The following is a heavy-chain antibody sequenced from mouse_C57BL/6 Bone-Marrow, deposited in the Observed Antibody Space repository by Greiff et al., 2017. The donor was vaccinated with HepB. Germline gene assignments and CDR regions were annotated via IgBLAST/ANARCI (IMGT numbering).Heavy chain of an antibody. Sequence: QVQLKQSGPGLVQPSQSLSITCTVSGFSLTSYGVHWVRQSPGKGLEWLGVIWRGGSTDYNAAFMSRLSITKDNSKSQVFCKMNSLQADDTAIYYCAKIGYGSGGWFAYWGQGTLVTVSA. D-gene: IGHD1-1*01. CDR3: AKIGYGSGGWFAY. CDR1: GFSLTSYG. V-gene: IGHV2-5*01. CDR2: IWRGGST. J-gene: IGHJ3*01.